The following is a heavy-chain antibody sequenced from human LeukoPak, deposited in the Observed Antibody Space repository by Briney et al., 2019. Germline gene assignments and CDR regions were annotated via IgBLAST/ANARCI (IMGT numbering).Heavy chain of an antibody. J-gene: IGHJ4*02. V-gene: IGHV5-51*01. D-gene: IGHD6-6*01. CDR2: IYPGDSDT. CDR3: ARSKYSTWYFDY. Sequence: GESLQISCKGSGYSFTSYWIGWVRQMPGKGLEWMGIIYPGDSDTRYSPSFQGQVSISADKSISTAYLQWSSLKASDTAMYYYARSKYSTWYFDYWGQGTLVTVSS. CDR1: GYSFTSYW.